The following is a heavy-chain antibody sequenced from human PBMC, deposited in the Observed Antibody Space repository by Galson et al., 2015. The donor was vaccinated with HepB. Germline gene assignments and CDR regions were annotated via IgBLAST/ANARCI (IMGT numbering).Heavy chain of an antibody. J-gene: IGHJ4*02. V-gene: IGHV3-7*03. CDR2: IKQDGSEN. CDR3: MTGPYGPGH. Sequence: SLRLSCAASGFTFSRYWMTWVRQAPGKGLEWVANIKQDGSENYYVDSLKGRFSISRDNARNSLYLQMNSLRAEDTAVYYCMTGPYGPGHGGPVTLVTVSS. CDR1: GFTFSRYW. D-gene: IGHD4-17*01.